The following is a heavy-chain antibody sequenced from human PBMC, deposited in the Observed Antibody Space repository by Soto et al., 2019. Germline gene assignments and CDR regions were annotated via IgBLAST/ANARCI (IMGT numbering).Heavy chain of an antibody. V-gene: IGHV3-30*18. CDR3: AKDRDGDYGSMRYYYYGMDV. Sequence: VGSLRLSCAASGFTFSSYGMHWVRQAPGKGPEWVAVISYDGSNKYYADSVKGRFTISRDNSKNTLYLQMNSLRAEDTAVYYCAKDRDGDYGSMRYYYYGMDVWGQGTTVTVSS. CDR2: ISYDGSNK. CDR1: GFTFSSYG. J-gene: IGHJ6*02. D-gene: IGHD4-17*01.